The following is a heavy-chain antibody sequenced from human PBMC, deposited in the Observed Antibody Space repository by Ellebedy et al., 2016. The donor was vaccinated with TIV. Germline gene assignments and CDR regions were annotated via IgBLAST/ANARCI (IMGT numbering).Heavy chain of an antibody. CDR2: TYYRSQWFS. V-gene: IGHV6-1*01. Sequence: LRLSCVISGDSVSTNGVAWNWIRLSPSRGLEWLGRTYYRSQWFSESAVSVKGRVTINPDASKNQFSLQLDSVSPEDTALYYCARGRASAFDIWGQGTMVTVSS. J-gene: IGHJ3*02. CDR3: ARGRASAFDI. CDR1: GDSVSTNGVA.